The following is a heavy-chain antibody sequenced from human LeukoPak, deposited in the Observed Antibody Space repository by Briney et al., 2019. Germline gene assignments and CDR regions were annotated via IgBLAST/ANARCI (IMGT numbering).Heavy chain of an antibody. V-gene: IGHV1-18*04. CDR3: ARGAKYYDILTGYRGNLALDY. CDR1: GYTFTSYG. Sequence: ASVKVSCKASGYTFTSYGISWVRQAPGPGLEWMGWISAYNGNTNYAQKLQGRVTMTTDTSTSTAYMELRSLRSDDTAVYYCARGAKYYDILTGYRGNLALDYWGQGTLVTVSS. CDR2: ISAYNGNT. J-gene: IGHJ4*02. D-gene: IGHD3-9*01.